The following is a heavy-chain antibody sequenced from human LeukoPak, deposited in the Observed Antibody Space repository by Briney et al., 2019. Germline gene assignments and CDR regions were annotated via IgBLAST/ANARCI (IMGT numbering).Heavy chain of an antibody. CDR2: IYYSGST. CDR3: ARDPRDIVVVVAADHYFDY. Sequence: SETLSLTCIVSGYSISSDYYWGWIRQPPGKGLEWIGSIYYSGSTYYNPSLESRVTISVDTSKNQFSLKLTSVTAADTAVYYCARDPRDIVVVVAADHYFDYWGQGTLVTVSS. J-gene: IGHJ4*02. CDR1: GYSISSDYY. D-gene: IGHD2-15*01. V-gene: IGHV4-38-2*02.